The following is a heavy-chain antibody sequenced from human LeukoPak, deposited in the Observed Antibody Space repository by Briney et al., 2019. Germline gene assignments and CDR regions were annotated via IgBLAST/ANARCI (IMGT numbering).Heavy chain of an antibody. V-gene: IGHV1-2*02. CDR2: INPNSGGT. CDR3: ARDAPTTAMAIYFDY. D-gene: IGHD5-18*01. Sequence: ASVKVSCKASGYTFTGYYMHWVRQAPGQGLEWMGWINPNSGGTNYAQKFQGRVTMTRDTSISTAYMELSRLRSDDTAVYYCARDAPTTAMAIYFDYWGQGTLVTVS. J-gene: IGHJ4*02. CDR1: GYTFTGYY.